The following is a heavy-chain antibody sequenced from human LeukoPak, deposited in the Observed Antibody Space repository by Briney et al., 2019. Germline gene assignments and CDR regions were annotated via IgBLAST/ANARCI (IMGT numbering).Heavy chain of an antibody. CDR2: INHSGST. J-gene: IGHJ4*02. CDR3: ARGRQLVRKVQLFDY. CDR1: GGSFSGYY. V-gene: IGHV4-34*01. Sequence: SETLSLTCAVYGGSFSGYYWSWIRQPPGKGLEWIGEINHSGSTNYNPSLKSRVTISVDTSKNQFSLKLSSVTAADTAVYYCARGRQLVRKVQLFDYWGQGTLVNVSS. D-gene: IGHD1-1*01.